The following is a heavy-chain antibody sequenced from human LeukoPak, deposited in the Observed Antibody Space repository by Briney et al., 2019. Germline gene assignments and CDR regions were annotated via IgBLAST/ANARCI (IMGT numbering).Heavy chain of an antibody. D-gene: IGHD2-15*01. V-gene: IGHV3-11*04. CDR3: ARDILAADDY. CDR2: ISSSGSI. CDR1: GFTFSDNY. J-gene: IGHJ4*02. Sequence: GGSLRLSCAASGFTFSDNYMSWIRQAPGKGLEWVSYISSSGSIYYADSVKGRFTISRDNAKNSLYLQMNSLRAEDTAVYYCARDILAADDYWGQGTLVTVSS.